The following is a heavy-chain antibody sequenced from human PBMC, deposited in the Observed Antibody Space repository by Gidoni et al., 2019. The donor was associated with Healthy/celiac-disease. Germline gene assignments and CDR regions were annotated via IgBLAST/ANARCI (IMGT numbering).Heavy chain of an antibody. V-gene: IGHV3-23*01. CDR2: ISGSGGST. CDR3: AKGGKWELLSFDY. CDR1: GFPFSSYA. D-gene: IGHD1-26*01. Sequence: EVQLLESGGGLVQPGGSLRLSCAASGFPFSSYAMSWVRQAPGKGLEWVSAISGSGGSTYYADSVKGRVNISRDNSKNTRYLQMNSLRAEDTAVYYCAKGGKWELLSFDYWGQGTLVTVSS. J-gene: IGHJ4*02.